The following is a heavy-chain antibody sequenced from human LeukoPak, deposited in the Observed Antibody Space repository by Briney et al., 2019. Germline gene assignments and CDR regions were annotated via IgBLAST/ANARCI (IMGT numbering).Heavy chain of an antibody. CDR1: GFTFSSYA. Sequence: GGPLRLSCAASGFTFSSYAMSWVRQAPGKGREGVAAITGSGRNAYYADSVKGRFTVSRDNSKNTMWLQMNSLRAEDTAVYYCAKEIPVAVYFDYWGQGTLVTVSS. J-gene: IGHJ4*02. D-gene: IGHD2-2*01. V-gene: IGHV3-23*01. CDR3: AKEIPVAVYFDY. CDR2: ITGSGRNA.